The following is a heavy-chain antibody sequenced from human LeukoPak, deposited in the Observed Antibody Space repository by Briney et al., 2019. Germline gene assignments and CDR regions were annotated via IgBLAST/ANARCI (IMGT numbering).Heavy chain of an antibody. CDR2: IIPILGIA. J-gene: IGHJ6*02. D-gene: IGHD3-10*01. CDR3: ASGLWFGELVSDYYYYGMDV. V-gene: IGHV1-69*04. CDR1: GGTFISYA. Sequence: SVKVSCKASGGTFISYAISWVRQAPGQGLEWMGRIIPILGIANYAQKFQGRVTITADKSTSTAYMELSSLRSEDTAVYYCASGLWFGELVSDYYYYGMDVWGQGTTVTVSS.